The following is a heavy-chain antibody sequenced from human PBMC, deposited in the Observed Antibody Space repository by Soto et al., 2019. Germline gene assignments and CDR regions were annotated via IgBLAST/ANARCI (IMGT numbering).Heavy chain of an antibody. Sequence: SETLSLTCTVSGGSISPYYWSWIRQPPGKGLEWVGYIYYGGSTSYNPSLKSRITISLETSKSQISLRLSSVTPADTAVYYCARGGTVLNGFDYWGQGTLVTVSS. D-gene: IGHD4-17*01. CDR1: GGSISPYY. CDR3: ARGGTVLNGFDY. V-gene: IGHV4-59*01. CDR2: IYYGGST. J-gene: IGHJ4*02.